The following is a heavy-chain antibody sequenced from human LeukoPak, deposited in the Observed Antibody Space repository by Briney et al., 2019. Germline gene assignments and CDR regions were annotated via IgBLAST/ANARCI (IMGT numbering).Heavy chain of an antibody. Sequence: GGSLRLSCAASGFTFSSYEMNWVRQAPGKGLEWVSYISSSGSTIYYADSVKGRFTISRDNAKNSLYLQMNSLRAEDTAVYYCAREAAAATFDYWGQGTLVTVSS. CDR2: ISSSGSTI. CDR1: GFTFSSYE. CDR3: AREAAAATFDY. V-gene: IGHV3-48*03. D-gene: IGHD6-13*01. J-gene: IGHJ4*02.